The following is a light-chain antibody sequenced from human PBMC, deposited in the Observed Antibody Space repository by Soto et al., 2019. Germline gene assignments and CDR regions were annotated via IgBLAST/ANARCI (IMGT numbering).Light chain of an antibody. J-gene: IGLJ1*01. CDR2: EVN. CDR3: TSYAGGNNV. Sequence: QSALTQPPSASGSPGQSVTISCTGTSSDVGGYNYVSWYQQYPGKVPKLMIYEVNKRPSGVPDRFSGSKSGNTASLTVSGLKAEDEADYYCTSYAGGNNVFGTGT. V-gene: IGLV2-8*01. CDR1: SSDVGGYNY.